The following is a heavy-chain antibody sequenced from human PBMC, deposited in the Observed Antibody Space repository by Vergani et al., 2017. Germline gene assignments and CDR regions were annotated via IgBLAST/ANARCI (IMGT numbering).Heavy chain of an antibody. Sequence: QVQLQESGPGLVRPSQTLSLTCTVSGGSISSGSYYWSWFRQPAGKGLEWIGEINHSGSTNYNPSLKSRVTISVDTSKNQFSLKLSSVTAADTAVYYCARDSSGLYYMDVWGKGTTVTVSS. CDR3: ARDSSGLYYMDV. J-gene: IGHJ6*03. CDR1: GGSISSGSYY. V-gene: IGHV4-61*02. CDR2: INHSGST. D-gene: IGHD6-19*01.